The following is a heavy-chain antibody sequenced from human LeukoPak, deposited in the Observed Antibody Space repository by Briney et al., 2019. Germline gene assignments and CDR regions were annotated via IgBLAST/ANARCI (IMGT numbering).Heavy chain of an antibody. CDR3: ASGGDSS. D-gene: IGHD5-18*01. CDR2: ISYDGSNK. J-gene: IGHJ5*02. Sequence: GRSLRLSCAASGFTFSSYAMHWVRQAPGKGLEWVAVISYDGSNKYYADSVKGRFTISRDNSKNMLYLQMNSLRAEDTAVYYCASGGDSSWGQGTLVTVSS. CDR1: GFTFSSYA. V-gene: IGHV3-30-3*01.